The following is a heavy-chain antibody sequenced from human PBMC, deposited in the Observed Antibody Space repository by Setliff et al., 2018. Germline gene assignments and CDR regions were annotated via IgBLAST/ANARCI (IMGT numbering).Heavy chain of an antibody. CDR3: ARDQGSYGYRAFDS. V-gene: IGHV3-48*03. CDR1: GFTFSNYE. CDR2: ISNGGGAV. J-gene: IGHJ4*02. Sequence: GESLKISCVASGFTFSNYEFNWVRQAPGKGLEWISYISNGGGAVKYADSVKGRFTISRDNAKSSLYLQMNSLGAEDTAVYYCARDQGSYGYRAFDSWGQGALVTVS. D-gene: IGHD3-16*01.